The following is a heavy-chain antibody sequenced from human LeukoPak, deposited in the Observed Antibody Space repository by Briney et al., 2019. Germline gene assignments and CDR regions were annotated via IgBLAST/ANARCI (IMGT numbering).Heavy chain of an antibody. CDR3: ARVKGQVPDY. CDR2: IYYSGST. CDR1: GGSINNYY. D-gene: IGHD3-10*01. V-gene: IGHV4-59*01. Sequence: PSETLSLTCTVSGGSINNYYWSWIRQPPGKGLEWIGYIYYSGSTNYNPSLKSRVTISVDTSKNQFSLKLTSVTAADTAVYYCARVKGQVPDYWGQGTLVTVSS. J-gene: IGHJ4*02.